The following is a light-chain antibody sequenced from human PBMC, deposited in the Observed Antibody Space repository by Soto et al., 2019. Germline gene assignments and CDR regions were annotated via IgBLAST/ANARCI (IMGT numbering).Light chain of an antibody. CDR3: ETWDSYTRL. CDR1: SGHSGYI. V-gene: IGLV4-60*02. J-gene: IGLJ3*02. Sequence: QPVLTQSSSASASLGSSVKLTCTLSSGHSGYIIAWHQQQTGKAPRYLLNVEGSGGYSKWSGVPDRFSVSRSGADRYLTIANLQFEYEADYFCETWDSYTRLYGGGTKLTVL. CDR2: VEGSGGY.